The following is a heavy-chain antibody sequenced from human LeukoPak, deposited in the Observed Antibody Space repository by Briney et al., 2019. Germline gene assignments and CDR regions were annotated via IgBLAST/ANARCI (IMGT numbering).Heavy chain of an antibody. Sequence: GGSLRLSCAASEFSVGSNYMTWVRQAPGKGLEWVSLIYSGGSTYYADSVKGRFTISRDNSKNTLYLQMNSLRAEDTAVYYCARHYYDSSGYYTFDYWGQGTLVTVSS. CDR1: EFSVGSNY. CDR3: ARHYYDSSGYYTFDY. J-gene: IGHJ4*02. CDR2: IYSGGST. V-gene: IGHV3-66*04. D-gene: IGHD3-22*01.